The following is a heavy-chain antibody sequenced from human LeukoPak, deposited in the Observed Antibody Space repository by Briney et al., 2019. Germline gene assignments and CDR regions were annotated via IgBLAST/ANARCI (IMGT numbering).Heavy chain of an antibody. Sequence: GGSLRLSCAASGFTFSSYGMHWVRQAPGKGLEWVADIWDDGITIHYADSVKGRFTISRDNSKNTLYLQMNSLRAEDTAVYYCARGKASGGYSGDGLDAFDIWGQGTMVTVSS. CDR1: GFTFSSYG. CDR2: IWDDGITI. CDR3: ARGKASGGYSGDGLDAFDI. V-gene: IGHV3-33*01. J-gene: IGHJ3*02. D-gene: IGHD5-12*01.